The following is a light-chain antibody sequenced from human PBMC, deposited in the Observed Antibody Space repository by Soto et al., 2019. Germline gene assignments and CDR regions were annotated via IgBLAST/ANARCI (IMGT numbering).Light chain of an antibody. CDR2: GAS. V-gene: IGKV3-15*01. J-gene: IGKJ1*01. Sequence: EIVMTQSPATLSVSPGERTTLSCRASPSVSRILAWYQQKPGQAPRLLIYGASIRATGIPVRFSGSASGTEFTLTISSLQSEDFAAYYCQQYYKWPPTFGKGTKVDIK. CDR3: QQYYKWPPT. CDR1: PSVSRI.